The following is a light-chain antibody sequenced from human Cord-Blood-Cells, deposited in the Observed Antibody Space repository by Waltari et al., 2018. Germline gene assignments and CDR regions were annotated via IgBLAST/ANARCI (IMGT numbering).Light chain of an antibody. J-gene: IGKJ4*01. V-gene: IGKV4-1*01. CDR3: QQYYSTPLT. CDR2: WAS. Sequence: DIVMTQSPESLAVPLGEAPTIHCKSSPSVLYSSNNKNYLAWYQQKTGPPPKLLIDWASTRESGVPDRFSGSGSGTDFTLTISSLQAEDVAVYYCQQYYSTPLTFGGGTKVEIK. CDR1: PSVLYSSNNKNY.